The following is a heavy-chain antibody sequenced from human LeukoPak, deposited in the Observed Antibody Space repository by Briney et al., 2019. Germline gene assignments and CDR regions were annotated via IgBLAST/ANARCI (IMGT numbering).Heavy chain of an antibody. D-gene: IGHD3-10*01. Sequence: GGSLRLSCAASGFTFSNYGMNWVRQAPGKGLEWVAVIWNDGSNKYYADSVKGRFTISRDNSKNTLYLQMNSLRAEDTAVYSCARASGPFDYWGQGTLVTVSS. V-gene: IGHV3-33*08. CDR1: GFTFSNYG. CDR2: IWNDGSNK. CDR3: ARASGPFDY. J-gene: IGHJ4*02.